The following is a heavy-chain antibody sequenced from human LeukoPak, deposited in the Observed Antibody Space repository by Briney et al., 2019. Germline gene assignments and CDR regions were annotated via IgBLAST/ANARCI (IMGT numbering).Heavy chain of an antibody. V-gene: IGHV3-21*01. D-gene: IGHD2-15*01. J-gene: IGHJ6*03. CDR1: GFTFSSYS. CDR2: ISSSSSYI. Sequence: PGGSLRLSCAASGFTFSSYSMNWVRQAPGKGLEWVSSISSSSSYIYYADSVKGRFTISRDNAKNSLYLQMNSLRAEDTAVYYCARGLRYCSGGSCYPYYMDVWGKGTTVTVSS. CDR3: ARGLRYCSGGSCYPYYMDV.